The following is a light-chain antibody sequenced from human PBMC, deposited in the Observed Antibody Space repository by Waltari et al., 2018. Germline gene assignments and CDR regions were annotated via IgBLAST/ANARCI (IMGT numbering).Light chain of an antibody. CDR1: QSVAGN. Sequence: EIIMTQSPATLSASPGERVTLSCRASQSVAGNLAWYQRNPGQAPRLLLFDASTRATGVPARFSGSGSETEFTLTITSLQSEDFALYYWQQYDNWPRSTFGQGTKVEIK. CDR2: DAS. J-gene: IGKJ1*01. CDR3: QQYDNWPRST. V-gene: IGKV3-15*01.